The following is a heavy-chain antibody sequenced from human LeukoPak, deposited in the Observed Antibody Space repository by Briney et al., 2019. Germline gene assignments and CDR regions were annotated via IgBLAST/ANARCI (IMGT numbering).Heavy chain of an antibody. Sequence: SETLSLTCTVSGGSISSGGHFWSWIRQHPGKGLEWIGHIYNSGSTNYSPSLKSRVTISVDTSKNQFSLKLSSVTAADTAVYYCARFKRAGGWSYFDYWGQGTLVTVSS. V-gene: IGHV4-61*08. CDR3: ARFKRAGGWSYFDY. CDR2: IYNSGST. J-gene: IGHJ4*02. CDR1: GGSISSGGHF. D-gene: IGHD6-19*01.